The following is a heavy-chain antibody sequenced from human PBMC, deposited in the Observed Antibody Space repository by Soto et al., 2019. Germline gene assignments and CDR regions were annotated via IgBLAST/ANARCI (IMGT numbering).Heavy chain of an antibody. CDR1: GFHFSDYA. V-gene: IGHV3-30*18. CDR2: VSHDGRNT. J-gene: IGHJ4*02. D-gene: IGHD6-19*01. Sequence: VQLVESGGGVVQPGRSLRLSCAASGFHFSDYAMHWVRQAPGKGLEWVAVVSHDGRNTHYADSVKGRFTISRDSSKKTISLEMTRLRAEDTAVYYCAKGGRKWLVTSDFNYWGQGARVTVSS. CDR3: AKGGRKWLVTSDFNY.